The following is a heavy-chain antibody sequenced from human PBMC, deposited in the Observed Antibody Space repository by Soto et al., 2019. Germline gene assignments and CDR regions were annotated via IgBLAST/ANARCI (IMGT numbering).Heavy chain of an antibody. Sequence: EVHLVESGGELVKPGGSLRLSCAASGVTFSSYIMRCVRQAPRKGLEWVSSSSSKSSYKYFADSMKDRFTISRDIAKNSLSLQMNTLSVEDTSVYYCARDPLYCGGDYYFDFWCQGPRVTVSS. CDR2: SSSKSSYK. CDR1: GVTFSSYI. D-gene: IGHD2-21*02. J-gene: IGHJ4*02. V-gene: IGHV3-21*01. CDR3: ARDPLYCGGDYYFDF.